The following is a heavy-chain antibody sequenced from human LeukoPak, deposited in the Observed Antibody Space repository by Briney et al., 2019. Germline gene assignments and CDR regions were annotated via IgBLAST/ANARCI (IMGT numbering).Heavy chain of an antibody. CDR1: GFTFNNYA. J-gene: IGHJ3*02. D-gene: IGHD3-22*01. Sequence: GGSLRLSCAASGFTFNNYAMNWVRQAPGKGLEWVSHISPSGDSTYYADSVKGRFTISRDSSKNTLSLQMNSLRAEDTAVYYCARGKYYYDLRAFDIWGQGTMVTVSS. CDR2: ISPSGDST. V-gene: IGHV3-23*01. CDR3: ARGKYYYDLRAFDI.